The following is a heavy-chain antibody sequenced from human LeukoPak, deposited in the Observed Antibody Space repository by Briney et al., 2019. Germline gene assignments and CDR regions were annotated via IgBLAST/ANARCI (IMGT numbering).Heavy chain of an antibody. CDR2: IKSKTDGGTT. D-gene: IGHD6-19*01. Sequence: IPGGSLRLSCAASGFTFYSYWIGCVRQAPGEGLGWVGRIKSKTDGGTTDYAAPVKGRFTISRDDSKNTLYLQMNSLKTEDTAVYYCTTYSSGIWGQGTMVTVSS. V-gene: IGHV3-15*01. J-gene: IGHJ3*02. CDR1: GFTFYSYW. CDR3: TTYSSGI.